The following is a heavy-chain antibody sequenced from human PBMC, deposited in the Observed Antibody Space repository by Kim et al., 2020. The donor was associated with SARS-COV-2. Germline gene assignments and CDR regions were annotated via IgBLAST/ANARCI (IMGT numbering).Heavy chain of an antibody. CDR2: IYYSGST. CDR1: GGSISSYY. J-gene: IGHJ6*02. D-gene: IGHD6-13*01. Sequence: SETLSLTCTVSGGSISSYYWSWIRQPPGKGLEWIGYIYYSGSTNYNPSLKSRVTISVDTSKNQFSLKLSSVTAADTAVYYCARGLSSSWYNPNHYYYYYGMDVWGQGTTVTVSS. V-gene: IGHV4-59*01. CDR3: ARGLSSSWYNPNHYYYYYGMDV.